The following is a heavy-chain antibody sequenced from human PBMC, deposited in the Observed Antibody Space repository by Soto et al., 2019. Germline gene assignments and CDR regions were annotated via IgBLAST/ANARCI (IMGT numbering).Heavy chain of an antibody. V-gene: IGHV1-8*01. CDR3: AKGHRNWGVDY. Sequence: QVQLVQSGAEVKKPGASVKVSCKASGYTFTDYDINWFRQATGQGLEWMGWMNPNNGLTGCAQNFQGRVTMTRSTSVSPAYFALSTMRSEDTAVDYCAKGHRNWGVDYRGQGTMVTVSS. CDR2: MNPNNGLT. D-gene: IGHD3-10*01. J-gene: IGHJ4*02. CDR1: GYTFTDYD.